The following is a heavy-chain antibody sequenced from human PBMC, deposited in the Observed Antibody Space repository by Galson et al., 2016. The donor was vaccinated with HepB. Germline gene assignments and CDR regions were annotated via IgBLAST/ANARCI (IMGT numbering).Heavy chain of an antibody. CDR3: AKRVSSSKYFDY. Sequence: SLRLSCAVSGLIISTNYMSWVRQAPGSGLEWVSVIYGGGSTFYADSVKGRFTISRDNSKNTVYLQMNSLAADDTAVYYCAKRVSSSKYFDYWGQGTLVTVSS. CDR2: IYGGGST. CDR1: GLIISTNY. V-gene: IGHV3-53*01. J-gene: IGHJ4*02. D-gene: IGHD2-2*01.